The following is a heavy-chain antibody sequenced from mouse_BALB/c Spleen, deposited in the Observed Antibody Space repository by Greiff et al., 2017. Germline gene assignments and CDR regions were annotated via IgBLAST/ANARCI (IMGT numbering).Heavy chain of an antibody. D-gene: IGHD2-10*02. J-gene: IGHJ2*01. V-gene: IGHV14-3*02. Sequence: VHVKQSGAELVKPGASVKLSCTASGFNIKDTYMHWVKQRPEQGLEWIGRIDPANGNTKYDPKFQGKATITADTSSNTAYLQLSSLTSEDTAVYYCARYGNYHYWGQGTTLTVSS. CDR2: IDPANGNT. CDR1: GFNIKDTY. CDR3: ARYGNYHY.